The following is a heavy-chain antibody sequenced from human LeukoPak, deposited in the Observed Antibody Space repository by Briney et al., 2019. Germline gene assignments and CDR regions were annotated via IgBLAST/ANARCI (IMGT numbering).Heavy chain of an antibody. Sequence: SVKVSCKASGGTFTSYAISWVRQAPGQGLEWMGGIIPIFGTANYAQKFQGRVTITADESTSTAYMELSSLRSEDTAVYYCARYSPIAAAGMSYYYYYMDVWGKGTTVTVSS. D-gene: IGHD6-13*01. CDR2: IIPIFGTA. V-gene: IGHV1-69*13. CDR1: GGTFTSYA. J-gene: IGHJ6*03. CDR3: ARYSPIAAAGMSYYYYYMDV.